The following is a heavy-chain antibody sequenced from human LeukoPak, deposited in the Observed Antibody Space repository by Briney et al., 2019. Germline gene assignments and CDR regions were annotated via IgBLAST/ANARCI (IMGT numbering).Heavy chain of an antibody. Sequence: SETLSLTCTVSGGSISSCYWSWIRQPAGKGLEWIGRIYTSGSTNYNPSLKSRVTMSVDTSKNQFSLKLSSVTAADTAVYYCARDYYGSGSYRDLDAFDIWGQGTMVTVSS. D-gene: IGHD3-10*01. CDR3: ARDYYGSGSYRDLDAFDI. J-gene: IGHJ3*02. CDR2: IYTSGST. CDR1: GGSISSCY. V-gene: IGHV4-4*07.